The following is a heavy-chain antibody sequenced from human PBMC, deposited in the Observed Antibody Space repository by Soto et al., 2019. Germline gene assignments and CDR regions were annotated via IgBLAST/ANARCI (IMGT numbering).Heavy chain of an antibody. CDR3: ARVDYYDSSGYYYFDY. CDR1: GGTFSSYA. CDR2: IIPIFGTA. D-gene: IGHD3-22*01. V-gene: IGHV1-69*13. Sequence: SVKVSCKASGGTFSSYAISWVRQAPGQGLEWMGGIIPIFGTANYAQKFQGRVTITADESTSTAYMELSSLRSEDTAVYYCARVDYYDSSGYYYFDYWGQGTLVTVPS. J-gene: IGHJ4*02.